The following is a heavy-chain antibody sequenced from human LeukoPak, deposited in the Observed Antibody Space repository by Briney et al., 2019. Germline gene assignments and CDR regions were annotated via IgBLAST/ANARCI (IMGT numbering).Heavy chain of an antibody. J-gene: IGHJ4*02. CDR2: IHNSGTS. CDR3: TRGAGWLIDY. Sequence: SETLSLTCTVSDDSISDYYRGWIRQPPGKGLEWIGYIHNSGTSIYNLSLKSRVTISADTSKNQFSLKLNSMTTADTAVYYCTRGAGWLIDYWGQGILVTVSS. CDR1: DDSISDYY. V-gene: IGHV4-59*01. D-gene: IGHD3-16*01.